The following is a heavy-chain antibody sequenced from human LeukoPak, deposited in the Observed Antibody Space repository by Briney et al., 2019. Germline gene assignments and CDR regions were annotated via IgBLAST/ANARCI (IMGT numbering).Heavy chain of an antibody. Sequence: GASVKVSCKASGYTFTSYGISWVRQAPGLGLEWMGWISAYNGNTNHAQKLQGRVTMTTDTSTSTAYMELRSLRSDDTAVYYCARDNGYYDSSGYPVFDYWGQGTLVTVSS. CDR2: ISAYNGNT. D-gene: IGHD3-22*01. J-gene: IGHJ4*02. CDR1: GYTFTSYG. V-gene: IGHV1-18*01. CDR3: ARDNGYYDSSGYPVFDY.